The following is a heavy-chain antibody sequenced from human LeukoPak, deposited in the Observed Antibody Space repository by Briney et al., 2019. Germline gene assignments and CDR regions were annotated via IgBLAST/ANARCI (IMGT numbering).Heavy chain of an antibody. Sequence: ASVKVSCKASGYTFTSYGISWVRQAPGQGLEWMGWISAYNGNTNYAPKLQGRVTMTTDTSTSTAYMELRSLRSDDTAVYYCATGSTGNDAFAIWGQGTMVTVSS. CDR1: GYTFTSYG. CDR2: ISAYNGNT. CDR3: ATGSTGNDAFAI. V-gene: IGHV1-18*01. D-gene: IGHD3-9*01. J-gene: IGHJ3*02.